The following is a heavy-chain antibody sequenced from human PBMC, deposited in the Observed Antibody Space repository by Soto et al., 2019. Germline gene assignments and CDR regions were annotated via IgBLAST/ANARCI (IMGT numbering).Heavy chain of an antibody. CDR1: GDSLTSSGSY. D-gene: IGHD6-19*01. CDR2: IYNNGST. J-gene: IGHJ6*02. Sequence: QLQLQESGPGLVKPSETLSLTCTVSGDSLTSSGSYWGWIRQPPGKGLKWIGSIYNNGSTYYNPSLNTHVTMTVETSKNLICRELTSTTAAYTAMYCCARHGGTSGCYPRIYYYGMNVWGQGTTVTVSS. CDR3: ARHGGTSGCYPRIYYYGMNV. V-gene: IGHV4-39*01.